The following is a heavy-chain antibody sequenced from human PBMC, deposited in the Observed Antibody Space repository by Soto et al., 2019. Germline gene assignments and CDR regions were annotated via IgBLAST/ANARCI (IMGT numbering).Heavy chain of an antibody. Sequence: SETLSLTCAVYGGSFSGHSWTWIRQSPGKGLEWIGDINHSGRVNYSPSLKSRVTISLDTSKNQFSLTLSAVTAADTAMYYCSTRAYDTNGYYRFDPWGQGTPVTVSS. V-gene: IGHV4-34*01. J-gene: IGHJ5*01. D-gene: IGHD3-22*01. CDR3: STRAYDTNGYYRFDP. CDR2: INHSGRV. CDR1: GGSFSGHS.